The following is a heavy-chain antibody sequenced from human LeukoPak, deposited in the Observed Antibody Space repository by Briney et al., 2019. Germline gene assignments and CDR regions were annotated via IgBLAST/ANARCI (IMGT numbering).Heavy chain of an antibody. CDR2: IYYSGST. J-gene: IGHJ4*02. V-gene: IGHV4-59*08. CDR1: GGSISNYY. Sequence: SETLSLTCTVSGGSISNYYWSWIRQFPGKGLEWIGYIYYSGSTNYNPSLKSRVTISVDTSKNQFSLKLSSVTAADTAVYYCARSPSSGWPYFDYWGQGTLVTVSS. CDR3: ARSPSSGWPYFDY. D-gene: IGHD6-19*01.